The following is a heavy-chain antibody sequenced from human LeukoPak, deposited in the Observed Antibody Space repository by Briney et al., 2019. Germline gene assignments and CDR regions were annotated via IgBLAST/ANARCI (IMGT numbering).Heavy chain of an antibody. J-gene: IGHJ5*02. CDR2: IYYSGST. V-gene: IGHV4-59*12. D-gene: IGHD3-3*01. CDR1: GGSISSYY. CDR3: ARDNFRLGLVRNIGFDP. Sequence: PSETLSLTCTVSGGSISSYYWSWIRQPPGKGLECIGHIYYSGSTNYNPSLTSRVTISVDTSKNQFSLKLSSVTAADTAVYYCARDNFRLGLVRNIGFDPWGQGTLVTVSS.